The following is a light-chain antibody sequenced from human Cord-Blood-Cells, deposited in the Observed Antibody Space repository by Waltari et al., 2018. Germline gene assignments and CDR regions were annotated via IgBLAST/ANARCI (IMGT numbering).Light chain of an antibody. CDR2: GAA. CDR1: QRVSSN. V-gene: IGKV3-15*01. J-gene: IGKJ2*01. Sequence: EIVMTQSPATLSVSPGERATLSCRASQRVSSNLAWYQQTPGQSPRLHIYGAATRSTGIPARFSGSGSGTDFTLTISCLQSEDFATYYCQQYYSFPYTFGQGTKLEIK. CDR3: QQYYSFPYT.